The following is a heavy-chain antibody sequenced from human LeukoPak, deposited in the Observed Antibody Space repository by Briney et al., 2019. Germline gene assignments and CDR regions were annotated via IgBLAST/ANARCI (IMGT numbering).Heavy chain of an antibody. CDR1: GGSISSGSYY. CDR3: ASVSAVTTALKIDY. Sequence: PSETLSLTCTVSGGSISSGSYYWSWIRQHPGEGLEWIGYIYYSGSTYYNPSLKSRVTISVDTSKNQFSLKLSSVTAADTAVYYCASVSAVTTALKIDYWGQGTLVTVSS. J-gene: IGHJ4*02. CDR2: IYYSGST. V-gene: IGHV4-31*03. D-gene: IGHD4-17*01.